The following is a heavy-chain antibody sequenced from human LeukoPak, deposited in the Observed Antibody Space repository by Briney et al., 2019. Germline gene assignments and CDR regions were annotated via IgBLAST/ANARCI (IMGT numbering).Heavy chain of an antibody. Sequence: GGSLRLSCAASGFTFDDYGMSWVRQAPGKGLEWVSGINWNGGSTVYADSVKGRFTISRDNAKNSLYLQMNSLRAEDTALYYCARGTRYYYGSGSFDYWGQGTLVTVSS. J-gene: IGHJ4*02. CDR1: GFTFDDYG. D-gene: IGHD3-10*01. CDR2: INWNGGST. V-gene: IGHV3-20*04. CDR3: ARGTRYYYGSGSFDY.